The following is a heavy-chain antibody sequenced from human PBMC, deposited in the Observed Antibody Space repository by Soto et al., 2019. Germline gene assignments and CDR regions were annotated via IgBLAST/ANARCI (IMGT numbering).Heavy chain of an antibody. D-gene: IGHD1-7*01. V-gene: IGHV3-7*01. CDR3: AGRTGTIVY. J-gene: IGHJ4*02. CDR2: IKQDGSEI. Sequence: GGSLRLSCAASGFTFSSYWMSWVRQAPGKGLEWVANIKQDGSEIYYVDSVKGRFTISRDNAKNSLYLQMNSLRAEDAAGYFGAGRTGTIVYWGQGTLVTVSS. CDR1: GFTFSSYW.